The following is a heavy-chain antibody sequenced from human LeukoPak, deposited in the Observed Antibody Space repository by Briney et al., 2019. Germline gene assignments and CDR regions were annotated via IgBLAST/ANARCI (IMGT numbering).Heavy chain of an antibody. D-gene: IGHD4-17*01. V-gene: IGHV3-9*01. J-gene: IGHJ4*02. CDR3: GTTVTTGRRY. CDR2: ISWNSGSI. Sequence: PGGSLRLSCAASGFTFDDYAMHWVRQAPGKGLEWVSGISWNSGSIGYADSVKGRFTISRDNAKNSLYLQMNSLRAEDTAVYYCGTTVTTGRRYWGQGTLVTVSS. CDR1: GFTFDDYA.